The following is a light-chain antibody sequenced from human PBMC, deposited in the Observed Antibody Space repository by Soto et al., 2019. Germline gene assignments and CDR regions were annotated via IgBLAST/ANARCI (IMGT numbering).Light chain of an antibody. CDR3: QQASSFPLT. J-gene: IGKJ4*01. CDR1: QPISSW. Sequence: QVTQSPSSVSASVGDRVTITCRASQPISSWLAWYQQKPGQPPNLLIYSASTLRSGVPSRFSGSESGTLFTLTITHLQPKDFATYYCQQASSFPLTFGGGTKVEVK. CDR2: SAS. V-gene: IGKV1-12*01.